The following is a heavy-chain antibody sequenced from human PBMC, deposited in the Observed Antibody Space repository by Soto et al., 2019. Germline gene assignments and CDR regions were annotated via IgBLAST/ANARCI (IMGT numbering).Heavy chain of an antibody. D-gene: IGHD6-13*01. CDR2: IYYSGST. CDR3: ARVGSSSWYNNPNWFDP. Sequence: SETLSLTCTVSGGSISSGGYYWCWIRQHPGKGLEWIGYIYYSGSTYYNPSLKSRVTISVDTSKNQFSLKLSSVTAADTAVYYCARVGSSSWYNNPNWFDPWGQGTLVT. V-gene: IGHV4-31*03. J-gene: IGHJ5*02. CDR1: GGSISSGGYY.